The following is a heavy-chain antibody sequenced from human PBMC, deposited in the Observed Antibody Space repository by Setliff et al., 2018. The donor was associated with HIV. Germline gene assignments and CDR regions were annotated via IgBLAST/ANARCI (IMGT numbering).Heavy chain of an antibody. D-gene: IGHD4-17*01. CDR3: ARDKDEDYGSTSFDY. CDR2: IKQDGSEK. CDR1: GFTLSNFW. Sequence: GGSLRLSCAASGFTLSNFWMTWVRQAPGKGLEWVASIKQDGSEKNYVDSVKGRFTLSRDNAKNSLYLQMSSLRADDTAVYYCARDKDEDYGSTSFDYWGQGILVTVSS. J-gene: IGHJ4*02. V-gene: IGHV3-7*03.